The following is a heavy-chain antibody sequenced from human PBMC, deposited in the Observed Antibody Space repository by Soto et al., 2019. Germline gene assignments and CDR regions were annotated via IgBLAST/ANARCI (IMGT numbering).Heavy chain of an antibody. CDR2: ISSSSSYI. J-gene: IGHJ1*01. CDR1: LINFKNAW. CDR3: ARGYSSSWAAEYFQN. V-gene: IGHV3-21*01. D-gene: IGHD6-13*01. Sequence: PVWSLRLSCIASLINFKNAWMNWVLQTPFKGLEWVSSISSSSSYIYYADSVKGRFTISRDNAKNSLYLKMNSLRAEDTAVYYCARGYSSSWAAEYFQNWGQGTLVTVSS.